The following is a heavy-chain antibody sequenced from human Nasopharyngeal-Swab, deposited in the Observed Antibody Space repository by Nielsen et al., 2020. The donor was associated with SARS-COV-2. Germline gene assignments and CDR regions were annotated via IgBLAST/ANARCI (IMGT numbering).Heavy chain of an antibody. CDR1: GFALTDYS. Sequence: GESLKISCAASGFALTDYSMDWVRQAPGKGLEWVSYITSSSSTRYYADSVKGRFTVSRDNAKNSLYLQMSSLRDEDTAVYYCVREFEATGATYLDYWGLGTLVTVSS. CDR3: VREFEATGATYLDY. V-gene: IGHV3-48*02. J-gene: IGHJ4*02. D-gene: IGHD1-26*01. CDR2: ITSSSSTR.